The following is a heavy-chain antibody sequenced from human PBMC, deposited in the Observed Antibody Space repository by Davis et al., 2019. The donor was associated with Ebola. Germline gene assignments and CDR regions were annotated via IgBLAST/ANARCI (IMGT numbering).Heavy chain of an antibody. Sequence: GSLRLSCAASGFTFSSYAMSWIRQPPGKGLEWIGSIYYSGSTYYNPSLKSRVTISVDTSKNQFSLKLSSVTAADTAVYYCARGVLPAAIGFFWFDPWGQGTLVTVSS. D-gene: IGHD2-2*01. V-gene: IGHV4-39*07. CDR1: GFTFSSYA. CDR3: ARGVLPAAIGFFWFDP. CDR2: IYYSGST. J-gene: IGHJ5*02.